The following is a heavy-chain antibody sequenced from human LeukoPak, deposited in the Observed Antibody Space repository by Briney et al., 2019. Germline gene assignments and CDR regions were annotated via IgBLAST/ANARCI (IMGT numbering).Heavy chain of an antibody. J-gene: IGHJ6*02. CDR2: IKQDGSDK. V-gene: IGHV3-7*01. D-gene: IGHD5-18*01. CDR1: GFTFSDYW. CDR3: ARGEFAWIQGSYGMNV. Sequence: GGPLRLSCAASGFTFSDYWMSWVRQAPGKGPEWVANIKQDGSDKYYVDSVKGRFTISRDNAKNALYLQMNSLRAEDTAVYYCARGEFAWIQGSYGMNVWGQGTTVTVSS.